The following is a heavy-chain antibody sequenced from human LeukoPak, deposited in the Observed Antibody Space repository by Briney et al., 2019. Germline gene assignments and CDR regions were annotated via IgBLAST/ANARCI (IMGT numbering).Heavy chain of an antibody. Sequence: GGSLRLSCAASGFTFCNYDMNWVRQAPGKGLEWVSHIYNSGSSTYYADSVRGRFTISRDNAKSSLYLQMNSLRVEDTAVYYCARDPEYRGLYRAFDYWGQGTLVTVSS. CDR3: ARDPEYRGLYRAFDY. J-gene: IGHJ4*02. CDR2: IYNSGSST. V-gene: IGHV3-48*03. CDR1: GFTFCNYD. D-gene: IGHD6-6*01.